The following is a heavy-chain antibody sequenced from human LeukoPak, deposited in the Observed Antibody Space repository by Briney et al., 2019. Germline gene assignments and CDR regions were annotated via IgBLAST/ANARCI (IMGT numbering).Heavy chain of an antibody. CDR3: ARHGTGTGYPLDY. J-gene: IGHJ4*02. CDR1: GGSISSYY. Sequence: SETLSLTCTVSGGSISSYYWGWIRQPPREGLEWIAYGHYSGTTNYNPSLKSRVTISVDTSKNQFSLKLTSVSAADTAMYYCARHGTGTGYPLDYWGLGTLVTVSS. D-gene: IGHD3/OR15-3a*01. V-gene: IGHV4-59*08. CDR2: GHYSGTT.